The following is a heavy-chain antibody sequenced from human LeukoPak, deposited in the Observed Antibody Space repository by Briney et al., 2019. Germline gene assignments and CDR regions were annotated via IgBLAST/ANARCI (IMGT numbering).Heavy chain of an antibody. CDR3: ARGEGSSENWNYAQY. Sequence: GGSLRLSCAASGFTVSDNYMSWARQAPGKGLEWVANIKQDGSEKYYVDSVKGRFTISRDNAKNSLYLQMNSLRAEDTAVYYCARGEGSSENWNYAQYWGQGTLVTVSS. J-gene: IGHJ4*02. D-gene: IGHD1-7*01. V-gene: IGHV3-7*01. CDR2: IKQDGSEK. CDR1: GFTVSDNY.